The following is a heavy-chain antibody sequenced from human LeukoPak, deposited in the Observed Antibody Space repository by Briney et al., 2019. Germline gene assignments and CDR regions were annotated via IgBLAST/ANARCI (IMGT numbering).Heavy chain of an antibody. CDR3: ARGGYIYGSRGNWFDP. J-gene: IGHJ5*02. CDR1: GVSISSYY. V-gene: IGHV4-59*01. Sequence: SETLSLTCSVSGVSISSYYWSWIRQPPGKGLEWIGYIFYSGSTNYNPSLKSRVTISADTSKNQFSLKLSSVTAADTAVYYCARGGYIYGSRGNWFDPWGQGTPVTVSS. CDR2: IFYSGST. D-gene: IGHD5-18*01.